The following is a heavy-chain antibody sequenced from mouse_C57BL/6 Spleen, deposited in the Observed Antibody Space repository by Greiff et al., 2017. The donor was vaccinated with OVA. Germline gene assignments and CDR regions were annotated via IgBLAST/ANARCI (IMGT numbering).Heavy chain of an antibody. J-gene: IGHJ2*01. V-gene: IGHV1-81*01. D-gene: IGHD4-1*01. CDR2: IYPRSGNT. Sequence: QVQLMESGAELARPGASVKLSCKASGYTFTSYGISWVKQRTGQGLEWIGEIYPRSGNTSYNEKFKGKATLTADKSSSTAYMALRSLTSEDSAVYFCARRTGALYYFDDWGQGTTLTVSS. CDR1: GYTFTSYG. CDR3: ARRTGALYYFDD.